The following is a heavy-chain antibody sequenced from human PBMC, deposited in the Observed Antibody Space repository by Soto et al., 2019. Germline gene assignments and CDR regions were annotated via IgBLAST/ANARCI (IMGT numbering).Heavy chain of an antibody. V-gene: IGHV1-18*01. D-gene: IGHD3-3*01. Sequence: ASVKVSCKASGYTFTSYGISWVRQAPGQGLEWMGWISAYNGNTNYAQKLQGRVTMTTDTSTSTAYMELRSLRSDDTAVYYCARESSYYDFWSGYHLSVDPWGQGTLVTVYS. J-gene: IGHJ5*02. CDR3: ARESSYYDFWSGYHLSVDP. CDR2: ISAYNGNT. CDR1: GYTFTSYG.